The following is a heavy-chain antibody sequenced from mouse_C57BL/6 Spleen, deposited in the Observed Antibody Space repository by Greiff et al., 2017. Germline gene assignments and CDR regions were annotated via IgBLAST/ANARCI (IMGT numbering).Heavy chain of an antibody. D-gene: IGHD2-3*01. Sequence: DVQLVESGGDLVKPGGSLKLSCAASGFTFSSYGMSWVRQTPDKRLEWVATISSGGSYTYYPDSVKGRFTISRDNAKNTLYLQMSSLKSEDTAMYYCARQGDGYYWFAYWGQGTLVTVSA. J-gene: IGHJ3*01. V-gene: IGHV5-6*01. CDR2: ISSGGSYT. CDR3: ARQGDGYYWFAY. CDR1: GFTFSSYG.